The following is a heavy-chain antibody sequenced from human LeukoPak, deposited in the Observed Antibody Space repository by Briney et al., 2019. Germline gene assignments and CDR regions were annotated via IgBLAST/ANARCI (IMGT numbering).Heavy chain of an antibody. V-gene: IGHV3-49*03. D-gene: IGHD3-22*01. CDR2: IRSKAYCGTT. CDR3: TSGVDYDSSGCDY. J-gene: IGHJ4*02. CDR1: GFTFGDYV. Sequence: GGSLRLSCTASGFTFGDYVMSWFRQAPGKGLGGVGFIRSKAYCGTTEYAASVKGRFTISRDDSKSIAYLQMNSLKTEDTAVYYCTSGVDYDSSGCDYWGQGTLDTVSS.